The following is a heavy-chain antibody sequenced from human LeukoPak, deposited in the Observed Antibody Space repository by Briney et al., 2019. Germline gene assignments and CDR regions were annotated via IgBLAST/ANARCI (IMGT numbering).Heavy chain of an antibody. V-gene: IGHV4-34*01. J-gene: IGHJ5*02. CDR3: AREGTARWFDP. CDR1: GGSFSGYY. D-gene: IGHD1-14*01. Sequence: SETLSLTCAVYGGSFSGYYWSWIRQPPGKGLEWFGSIYHSGYTFYNPSLKSRVTMSVDTSKNQFSLKLNSVTAADTAVYYCAREGTARWFDPWGQGTLVTVSS. CDR2: IYHSGYT.